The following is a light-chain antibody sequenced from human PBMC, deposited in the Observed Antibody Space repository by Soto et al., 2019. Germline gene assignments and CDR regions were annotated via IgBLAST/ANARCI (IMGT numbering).Light chain of an antibody. CDR2: KDT. J-gene: IGLJ1*01. V-gene: IGLV3-25*02. Sequence: SYDLTQSPSVSVSPGQTARISCSGDALEKQFGNWYQQKPGQAPVVIIYKDTERPSWIPERFSGSSSGTTVTLTISGVQEEDEADYYCQSTDNSGSNYVFGSGTKVTVL. CDR3: QSTDNSGSNYV. CDR1: ALEKQF.